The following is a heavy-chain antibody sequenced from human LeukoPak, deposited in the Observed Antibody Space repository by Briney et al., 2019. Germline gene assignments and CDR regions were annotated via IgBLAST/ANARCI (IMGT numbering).Heavy chain of an antibody. CDR1: GFTFSSYA. J-gene: IGHJ4*02. CDR3: ARDFTMVRGGTGTTD. D-gene: IGHD3-10*01. Sequence: GGSLRLSCAASGFTFSSYAMHWVRQAPGKGLEWVAVISYDGSNKYYADSVKGRFTISRDNSKNTLYLQMNSLRSDDTAVYYCARDFTMVRGGTGTTDWGQGTLVTVSS. V-gene: IGHV3-30*04. CDR2: ISYDGSNK.